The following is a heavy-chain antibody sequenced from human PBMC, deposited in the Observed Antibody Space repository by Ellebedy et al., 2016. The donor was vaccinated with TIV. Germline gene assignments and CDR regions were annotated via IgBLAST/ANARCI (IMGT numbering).Heavy chain of an antibody. D-gene: IGHD2-2*02. Sequence: GGSLRLSCAASGFTFSSYTMSWVRQAPGKGLEWVSGLSGSNSNKYYADSVKGRFTISRDNSKNTLYLQMNSLRAEDTAIYYCAKGTCASGIPCYIIDHWGLGTLVTVSS. CDR1: GFTFSSYT. V-gene: IGHV3-23*01. CDR3: AKGTCASGIPCYIIDH. CDR2: LSGSNSNK. J-gene: IGHJ4*02.